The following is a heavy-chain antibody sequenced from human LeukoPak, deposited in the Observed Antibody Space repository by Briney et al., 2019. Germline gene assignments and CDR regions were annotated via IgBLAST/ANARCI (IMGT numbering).Heavy chain of an antibody. Sequence: PGGSLRLSCAASGFTFSSYSMNWVRQAPGKGLEWVSSISSSSSYIYCADSVKGRFTISRDNAKNSLYLQMNSLRAEDTAVYYCARPHDFWSGYSSGYWGQGTLVTVSS. J-gene: IGHJ4*02. V-gene: IGHV3-21*01. CDR2: ISSSSSYI. D-gene: IGHD3-3*01. CDR1: GFTFSSYS. CDR3: ARPHDFWSGYSSGY.